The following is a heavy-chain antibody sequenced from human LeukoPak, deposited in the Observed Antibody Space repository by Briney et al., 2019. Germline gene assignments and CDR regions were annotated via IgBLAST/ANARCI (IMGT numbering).Heavy chain of an antibody. Sequence: ASVKASCKASGYTFTNNYLHWVRQAPGQGLEWMGMIYPRDGSTSYAQNFQGRVTVTRDTSTTTVHMELRGLRSEDTAVYYCARDQEGFDYWGQGTVVTVSS. CDR2: IYPRDGST. V-gene: IGHV1-46*01. J-gene: IGHJ4*02. CDR1: GYTFTNNY. CDR3: ARDQEGFDY.